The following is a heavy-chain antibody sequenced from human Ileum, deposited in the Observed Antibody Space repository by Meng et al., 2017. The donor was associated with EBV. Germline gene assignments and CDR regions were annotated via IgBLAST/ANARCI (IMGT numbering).Heavy chain of an antibody. D-gene: IGHD1-14*01. Sequence: QLQLLESGQGLVKPAEPLSLTCTVSGGSISSSIYYWAWIRQPPGEGLEWIGSVVYSGTTYSTSSLKSRVSISVDTSKNQFSLKLSSVTAADTAVYYCARHHHSPTFDYWGQGTLVTVSS. CDR3: ARHHHSPTFDY. J-gene: IGHJ4*02. CDR2: VVYSGTT. V-gene: IGHV4-39*01. CDR1: GGSISSSIYY.